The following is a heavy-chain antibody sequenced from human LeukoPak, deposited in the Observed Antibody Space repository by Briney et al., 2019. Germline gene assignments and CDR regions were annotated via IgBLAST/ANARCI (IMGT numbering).Heavy chain of an antibody. V-gene: IGHV1-18*01. D-gene: IGHD6-19*01. CDR1: GYTFTSYG. J-gene: IGHJ4*02. CDR2: ISAYNGNT. Sequence: ASVKVSCKASGYTFTSYGISWVRQAPGQGLEWMGWISAYNGNTNYAQKLQGRVTMTTDTSTSTAYMELRSLRSDDTAVYYCAQGRLGSGWYVLDYWGRGTLVTVSS. CDR3: AQGRLGSGWYVLDY.